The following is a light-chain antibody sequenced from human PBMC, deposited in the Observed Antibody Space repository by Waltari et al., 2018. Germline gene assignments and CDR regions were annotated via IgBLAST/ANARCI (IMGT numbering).Light chain of an antibody. Sequence: QSVLTQPPSVSGAPRPTVTISCTGSGSNIGAGQAVHCYHRHPGEAPKLLIYGVNTRPLGVPDRFSGSQSGTSASLAIRGLQAEDEADYYCQSYDPSLSVVFGGGTKLTVV. V-gene: IGLV1-40*01. J-gene: IGLJ2*01. CDR2: GVN. CDR3: QSYDPSLSVV. CDR1: GSNIGAGQA.